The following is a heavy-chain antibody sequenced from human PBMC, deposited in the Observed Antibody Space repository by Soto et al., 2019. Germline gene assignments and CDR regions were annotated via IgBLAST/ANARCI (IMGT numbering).Heavy chain of an antibody. CDR2: IYYSGST. CDR1: GGSISSSSFH. Sequence: QLQLQESGPGLVKPSETLSLTCTVSGGSISSSSFHWGWIRQPPGKGLEWIGSIYYSGSTYYSPSLRSRVTISVDTSKTQFSLKLSSVTAADTAVYYCARRERAAGTDWWFDPWGQGTLVTVSS. D-gene: IGHD6-13*01. J-gene: IGHJ5*02. V-gene: IGHV4-39*01. CDR3: ARRERAAGTDWWFDP.